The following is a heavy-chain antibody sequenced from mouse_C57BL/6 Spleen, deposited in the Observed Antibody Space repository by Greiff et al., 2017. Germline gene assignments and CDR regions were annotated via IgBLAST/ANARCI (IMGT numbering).Heavy chain of an antibody. CDR3: TRDYDGSSSPWYFDV. CDR1: GFTFSSYA. V-gene: IGHV5-9-1*02. D-gene: IGHD1-1*01. J-gene: IGHJ1*03. CDR2: ISSGGDYI. Sequence: DVKLVESGEGLVKPGGSLKLSCAASGFTFSSYAMSWVRQTPEKRLEWVAYISSGGDYIYYADTVKGRFTISRDNARNTLYLQMSSLKSEDTAMYYCTRDYDGSSSPWYFDVWGTGTTVTVSS.